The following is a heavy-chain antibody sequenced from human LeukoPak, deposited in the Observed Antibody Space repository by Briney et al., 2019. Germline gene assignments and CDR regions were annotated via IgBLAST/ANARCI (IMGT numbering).Heavy chain of an antibody. V-gene: IGHV3-64*01. CDR2: ISRNGRNT. Sequence: GGSLRLSCAASGFTLSSYSMHWVRQAPGKGLEFVSAISRNGRNTYYGNSVKGRFTISRDISKNTLHLQMGSLRPEDMAVYYCARVDSGSACASWGQGILVTVSS. J-gene: IGHJ1*01. D-gene: IGHD6-19*01. CDR1: GFTLSSYS. CDR3: ARVDSGSACAS.